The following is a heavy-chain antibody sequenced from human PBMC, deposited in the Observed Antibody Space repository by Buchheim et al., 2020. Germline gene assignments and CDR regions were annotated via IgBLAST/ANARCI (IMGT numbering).Heavy chain of an antibody. J-gene: IGHJ2*01. CDR1: GFTFSSYD. CDR2: ISSSGSTI. Sequence: EVQLVESGGGLVQPGGSLRLSCAASGFTFSSYDMKWVRQAPGKGLEWVSYISSSGSTIYYADSVKGRFTISRDNAKNSLYLQMNSLRAEDTAVYFCARVPNQMNWHFDLWGRGTL. V-gene: IGHV3-48*03. CDR3: ARVPNQMNWHFDL.